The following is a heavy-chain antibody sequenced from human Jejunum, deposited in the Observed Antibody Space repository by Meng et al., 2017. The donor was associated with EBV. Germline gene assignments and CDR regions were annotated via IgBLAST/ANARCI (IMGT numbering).Heavy chain of an antibody. D-gene: IGHD5-18*01. CDR1: GGPVNSGTYY. Sequence: QESVPGLGKPSETLXXTGTVSGGPVNSGTYYWSWIRQPPGEGLEWIGFFYHSGGTNYNPSLKSRVTISVDTSRNQFSLRLSSVTAADRAMYFCARGIRARYSSRSSGGFYFDYWGQGALVTVSS. CDR2: FYHSGGT. J-gene: IGHJ4*02. CDR3: ARGIRARYSSRSSGGFYFDY. V-gene: IGHV4-61*01.